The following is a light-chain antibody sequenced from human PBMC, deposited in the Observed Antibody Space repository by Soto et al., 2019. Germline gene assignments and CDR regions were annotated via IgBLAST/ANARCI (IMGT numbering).Light chain of an antibody. CDR3: QKRNSYPIT. V-gene: IGKV1-9*01. CDR1: QGISSY. Sequence: DIQLTQSPSFLSASVGDRVTITCRASQGISSYLAWYQQKPGKAPNLLIHTASTLQSGVPSRFSGSGSGTEFTLTISSLQPEDFATYYCQKRNSYPITFGKGTRLEIK. J-gene: IGKJ5*01. CDR2: TAS.